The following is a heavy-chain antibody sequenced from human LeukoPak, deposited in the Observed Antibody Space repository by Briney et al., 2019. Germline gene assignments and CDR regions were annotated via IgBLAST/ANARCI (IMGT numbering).Heavy chain of an antibody. D-gene: IGHD3-22*01. CDR1: GYSISNAYY. J-gene: IGHJ4*02. V-gene: IGHV4-38-2*02. CDR3: ARLDYDSTGYDYAY. Sequence: PSETLSLTCTVSGYSISNAYYWGWIRQPPGKGLEWIGSIFHSGSTYYNSSLKSRVTISVDTSKNQFSLKLSSVTAADTAMYYCARLDYDSTGYDYAYWGQGTLVTVSS. CDR2: IFHSGST.